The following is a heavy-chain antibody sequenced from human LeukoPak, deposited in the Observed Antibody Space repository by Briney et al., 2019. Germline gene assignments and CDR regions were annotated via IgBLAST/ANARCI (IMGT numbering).Heavy chain of an antibody. CDR2: IWYDGSNK. CDR1: GFTFSSYG. J-gene: IGHJ4*02. CDR3: ARDRGYSGYDSPDY. V-gene: IGHV3-33*01. D-gene: IGHD5-12*01. Sequence: GRSLRLSCAASGFTFSSYGMHWVRQAPGKGLEWVAVIWYDGSNKYYADPVKGRFTISRDNSKNTLYLQMNSLRAEDMAVYYCARDRGYSGYDSPDYWGQGSLVTISS.